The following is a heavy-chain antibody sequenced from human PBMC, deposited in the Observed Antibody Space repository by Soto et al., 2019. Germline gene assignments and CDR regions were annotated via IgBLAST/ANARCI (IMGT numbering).Heavy chain of an antibody. Sequence: GGSLRLSCAASGFAFSTYGMHWVRQAPGKGLEWVAVISYDGTNKYYADSRFTISRDNSKNTLYLQMNSLRAEDTAVYYCAKDRPPLNYYYDSRGDYGLDVWGQGTTVTVSS. CDR1: GFAFSTYG. J-gene: IGHJ6*02. D-gene: IGHD3-22*01. V-gene: IGHV3-30*18. CDR3: AKDRPPLNYYYDSRGDYGLDV. CDR2: ISYDGTNK.